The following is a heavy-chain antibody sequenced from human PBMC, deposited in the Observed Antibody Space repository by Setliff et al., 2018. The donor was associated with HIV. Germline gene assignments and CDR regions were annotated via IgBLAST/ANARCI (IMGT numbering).Heavy chain of an antibody. J-gene: IGHJ4*02. D-gene: IGHD3-10*01. CDR2: MCHGGNNN. V-gene: IGHV4-38-2*01. CDR1: GYSISSDYC. CDR3: ARGSFGKFIN. Sequence: SETLSLTCGVSGYSISSDYCWGWIRQPPGKGLEWIGNMCHGGNNNYYNPSLKSRVTISVDTSKNQFFLKVTSVTAADTAVYYCARGSFGKFINWGQGTLVTVSS.